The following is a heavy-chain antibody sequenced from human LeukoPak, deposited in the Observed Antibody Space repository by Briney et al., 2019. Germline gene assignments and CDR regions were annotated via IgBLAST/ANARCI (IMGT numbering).Heavy chain of an antibody. CDR2: IKSKTDGGTT. CDR1: APTLTNGW. V-gene: IGHV3-15*01. Sequence: GRSMTLSCPPSAPTLTNGWTSWVRQPPGGGRGWVGCIKSKTDGGTTDYAAPVKGRFTISRDDSKNTLYLQMNSLKAEDTAVYYCTTDRESSTSLDYWGQGTLVTVSS. D-gene: IGHD2-2*01. J-gene: IGHJ4*02. CDR3: TTDRESSTSLDY.